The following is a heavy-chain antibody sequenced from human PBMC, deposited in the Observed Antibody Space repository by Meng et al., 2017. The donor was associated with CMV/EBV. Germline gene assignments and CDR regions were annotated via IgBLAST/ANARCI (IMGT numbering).Heavy chain of an antibody. Sequence: QVQLQESGPGLVKPSQTLSLTCTVSGGSISSGDYYWSWIRQPPGKGLEWIGYIYYSGSTYYNLSLKSRVTISVDTSKNQFSLKLSSVTAADTAVYYCARVMGPNRTPYYFDYWGQGTLVTVSS. J-gene: IGHJ4*02. CDR1: GGSISSGDYY. CDR3: ARVMGPNRTPYYFDY. D-gene: IGHD1-14*01. CDR2: IYYSGST. V-gene: IGHV4-30-4*08.